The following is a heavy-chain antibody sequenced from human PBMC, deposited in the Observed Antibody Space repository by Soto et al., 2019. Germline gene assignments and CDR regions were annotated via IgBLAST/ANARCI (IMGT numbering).Heavy chain of an antibody. D-gene: IGHD6-13*01. V-gene: IGHV4-30-4*01. J-gene: IGHJ5*02. Sequence: SETLSLTCTVSGVSISSGDYYWSWIRQPPGKGLEWIGYIYYSGGTHYNPSLKSRVTISIDTSKNQFSLKLISVTAADTAVYYCARELSGYSSRWYGDWFAPWGQGTRVTVPS. CDR2: IYYSGGT. CDR1: GVSISSGDYY. CDR3: ARELSGYSSRWYGDWFAP.